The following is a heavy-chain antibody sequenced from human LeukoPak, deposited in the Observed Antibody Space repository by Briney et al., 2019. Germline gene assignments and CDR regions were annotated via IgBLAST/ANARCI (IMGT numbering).Heavy chain of an antibody. Sequence: GGSLRLSCAASGFTFPNYLMSWVRQAPGKGLEGVANIRQGGSEKFYVDSVKGRFTVSKDKDKSSLYPQMNSLRGEDTAVYFCARVGGSWELILWGEGTLVTVS. CDR1: GFTFPNYL. CDR3: ARVGGSWELIL. V-gene: IGHV3-7*01. J-gene: IGHJ4*02. D-gene: IGHD2-15*01. CDR2: IRQGGSEK.